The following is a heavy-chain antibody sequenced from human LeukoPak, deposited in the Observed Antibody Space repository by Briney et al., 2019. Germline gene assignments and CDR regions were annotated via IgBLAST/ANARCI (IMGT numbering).Heavy chain of an antibody. CDR2: INHSGST. Sequence: PSETLSLTCAVYGGSFSGYYWSWIRQPPGKGLEWIGEINHSGSTNYNPSLKSRVTISVDTSKNQFSLKLSSVTAADTAVYYYARAVPNQPIDYWGQGTLVTVSS. J-gene: IGHJ4*02. V-gene: IGHV4-34*01. D-gene: IGHD2-2*01. CDR1: GGSFSGYY. CDR3: ARAVPNQPIDY.